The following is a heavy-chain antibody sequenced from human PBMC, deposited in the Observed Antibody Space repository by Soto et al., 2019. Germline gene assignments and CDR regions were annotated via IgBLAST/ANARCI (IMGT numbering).Heavy chain of an antibody. V-gene: IGHV4-59*01. D-gene: IGHD3-3*01. CDR3: ARTRYDFWSRYQRAYYFDY. CDR1: GGSISSYY. Sequence: SLTCTVSGGSISSYYWSWIRQPPGKGLEWIGYIYYSGSTNYNPSLKSRVTISVDTSKNQFSLKLSSVTAADTAVYYCARTRYDFWSRYQRAYYFDYWGQGTLVTVSS. J-gene: IGHJ4*02. CDR2: IYYSGST.